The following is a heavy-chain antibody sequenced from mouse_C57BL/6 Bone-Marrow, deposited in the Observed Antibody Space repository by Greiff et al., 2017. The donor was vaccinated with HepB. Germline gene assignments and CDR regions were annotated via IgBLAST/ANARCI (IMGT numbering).Heavy chain of an antibody. J-gene: IGHJ2*01. Sequence: EVQLQQSGPELVKPGASVKISCKASGYTFTDYYMNWVKQSHGKSLEWIGDINPNNGGTSYNQKFKGKATLTVDKSSSTAYMELRSLTSEDSAVYYCARKRGYGSSYNYWGQGTTLTVSS. D-gene: IGHD1-1*01. CDR3: ARKRGYGSSYNY. V-gene: IGHV1-26*01. CDR2: INPNNGGT. CDR1: GYTFTDYY.